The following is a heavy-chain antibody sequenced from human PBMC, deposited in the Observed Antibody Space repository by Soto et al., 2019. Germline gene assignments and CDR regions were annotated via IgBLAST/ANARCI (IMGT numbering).Heavy chain of an antibody. J-gene: IGHJ4*02. Sequence: LRLSCAASGFPFTRYVMSWARQAPGKGLEWVSSLTSSTRGRTTYHADSVRGRFTISRDNPKDTLYLQMNSLRAEDTAVYYCAANTYYDYVWGSYNFWGQGTLVTVSS. V-gene: IGHV3-23*01. CDR1: GFPFTRYV. CDR2: LTSSTRGRTT. CDR3: AANTYYDYVWGSYNF. D-gene: IGHD3-16*01.